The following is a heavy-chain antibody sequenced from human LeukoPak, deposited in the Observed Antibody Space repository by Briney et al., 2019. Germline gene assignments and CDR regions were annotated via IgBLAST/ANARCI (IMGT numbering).Heavy chain of an antibody. CDR1: GFTFSSYA. CDR3: ARTLRLGTPRAFDI. V-gene: IGHV3-23*01. J-gene: IGHJ3*02. D-gene: IGHD1-14*01. Sequence: PGGSLRLSCAASGFTFSSYAMSWVRQAPGKGLEWVSAIGASGGSTFYADSVKGRFTISRDNSKNTLYLQLNSLRAEDTAVYYCARTLRLGTPRAFDIWGRGTMVTVSS. CDR2: IGASGGST.